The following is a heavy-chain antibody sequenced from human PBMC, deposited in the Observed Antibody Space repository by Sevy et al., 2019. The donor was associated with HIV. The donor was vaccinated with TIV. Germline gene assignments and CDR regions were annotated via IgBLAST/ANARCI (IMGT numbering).Heavy chain of an antibody. J-gene: IGHJ4*02. Sequence: GGSLRLSCAASGFTFSSYAMGWVRQAPGKGLEWVSAISGSGGSTYYADSVKGRFTISRDNSKNTLYLQMNSLRAEDTAVYYCAKELPDTAMARTPGPFDYWGQGTLVTVSS. CDR1: GFTFSSYA. CDR2: ISGSGGST. V-gene: IGHV3-23*01. CDR3: AKELPDTAMARTPGPFDY. D-gene: IGHD5-18*01.